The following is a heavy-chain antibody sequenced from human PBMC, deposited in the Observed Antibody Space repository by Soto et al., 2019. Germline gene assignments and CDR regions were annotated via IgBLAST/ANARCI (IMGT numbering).Heavy chain of an antibody. J-gene: IGHJ1*01. Sequence: SETLSLTCDVSGDPISTSSYYWGWIRQPPGKGLEWIASIYYSGATYYNPSLQSRVTISVDTSNNRFSLTLSSLTAADTAVYFCARLAYSGYIQTWGQGSLVTVSS. CDR1: GDPISTSSYY. CDR2: IYYSGAT. CDR3: ARLAYSGYIQT. D-gene: IGHD1-26*01. V-gene: IGHV4-39*02.